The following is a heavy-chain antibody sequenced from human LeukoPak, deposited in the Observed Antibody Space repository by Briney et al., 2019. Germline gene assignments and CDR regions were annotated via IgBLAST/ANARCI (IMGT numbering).Heavy chain of an antibody. CDR2: IKQDGSEK. CDR1: GFTFSSYW. D-gene: IGHD3-3*01. V-gene: IGHV3-7*01. Sequence: GGSLRLSCAASGFTFSSYWMSWVRQAPGKGLEWVANIKQDGSEKYYVDSVKGRFTISRDNAKNSLYLQMNSLRAEDTAVYYCAKDPVWHDFWSGYCDYWGQGTLVTVSS. J-gene: IGHJ4*02. CDR3: AKDPVWHDFWSGYCDY.